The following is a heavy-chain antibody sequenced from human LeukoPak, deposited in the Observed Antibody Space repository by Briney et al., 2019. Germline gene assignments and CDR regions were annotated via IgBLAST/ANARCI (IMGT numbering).Heavy chain of an antibody. Sequence: GGSLRLSCAASGFTFSSYGMHWVRQAPGKGLEWVAVISYDGSNKYYADSVKGRFTISRDSSKNTLYLQMNSLRAEDTAVYYCARAPLPNPYGMDVWGKGTTVTVSS. CDR2: ISYDGSNK. V-gene: IGHV3-30*03. CDR3: ARAPLPNPYGMDV. J-gene: IGHJ6*04. D-gene: IGHD2-15*01. CDR1: GFTFSSYG.